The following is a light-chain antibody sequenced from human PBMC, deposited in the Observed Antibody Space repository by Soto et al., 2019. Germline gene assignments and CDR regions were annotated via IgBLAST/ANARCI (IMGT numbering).Light chain of an antibody. CDR3: SSFTSDITYV. J-gene: IGLJ1*01. CDR1: SSDVGGYNS. CDR2: DVT. V-gene: IGLV2-14*01. Sequence: QSVLTKPASVSGSPGQSITISCTGTSSDVGGYNSVSWYRQDPGKAPKLMIYDVTNRPSGVSNRFSGSKSGNTASLTISGLQAEDEADYYCSSFTSDITYVFGTGPKV.